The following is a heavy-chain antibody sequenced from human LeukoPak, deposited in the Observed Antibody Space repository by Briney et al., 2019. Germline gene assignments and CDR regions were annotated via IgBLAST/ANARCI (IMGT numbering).Heavy chain of an antibody. J-gene: IGHJ4*02. CDR1: GYTFSSYW. D-gene: IGHD5-18*01. Sequence: PGGSLRLSCAASGYTFSSYWMSWVRQAPGKGLEWVANIKQDESEKYYVDSVKGRFTISRDNAKNSLYLQMNSLRADDTAVYYCARVGYGYYFDYWGQGTLVTVSS. V-gene: IGHV3-7*03. CDR3: ARVGYGYYFDY. CDR2: IKQDESEK.